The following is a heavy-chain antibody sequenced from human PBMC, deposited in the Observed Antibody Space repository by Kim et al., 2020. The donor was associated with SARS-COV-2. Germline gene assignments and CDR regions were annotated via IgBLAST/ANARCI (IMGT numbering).Heavy chain of an antibody. CDR2: IYYSGST. D-gene: IGHD2-21*02. CDR3: ARHRGCGGDCSEYFQH. CDR1: GGSISSSSYY. V-gene: IGHV4-39*01. J-gene: IGHJ1*01. Sequence: SETLSLTCTVSGGSISSSSYYWGWIRQPPGKGLEWIGSIYYSGSTYYNPSLKSRVTISVDTSKNQFSLKLSSVTAADTAVYYCARHRGCGGDCSEYFQHWGQGTLVTVSS.